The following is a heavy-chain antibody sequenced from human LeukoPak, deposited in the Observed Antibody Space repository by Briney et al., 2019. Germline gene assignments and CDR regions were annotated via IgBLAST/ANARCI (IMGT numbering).Heavy chain of an antibody. CDR1: GFTFCHFG. D-gene: IGHD4-11*01. V-gene: IGHV3-33*03. J-gene: IGHJ5*02. CDR3: AKDAHRGFDYSNSLEH. CDR2: LWRDAPHQ. Sequence: HPGGPLSLFCEASGFTFCHFGMQWVPRSPGKPVEWVTDLWRDAPHQYYADSVEGRFPIPRDNFKITISLDMKSLRRGDGGVYHCAKDAHRGFDYSNSLEHSGQGYLVIVSS.